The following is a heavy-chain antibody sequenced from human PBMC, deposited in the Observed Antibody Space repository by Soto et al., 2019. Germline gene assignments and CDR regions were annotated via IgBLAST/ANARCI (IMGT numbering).Heavy chain of an antibody. Sequence: GGSLRLSCAASGFTFSSYWMHWVRQAPGKGLVWVSRIHSDGSSTIYADSVTGRFTISRDNAKNTLYLQMNSLRAEDTAVYYCARLSGDHSAFFSYGMDAWGQGTTVTVSS. CDR2: IHSDGSST. CDR3: ARLSGDHSAFFSYGMDA. J-gene: IGHJ6*02. D-gene: IGHD2-21*01. CDR1: GFTFSSYW. V-gene: IGHV3-74*01.